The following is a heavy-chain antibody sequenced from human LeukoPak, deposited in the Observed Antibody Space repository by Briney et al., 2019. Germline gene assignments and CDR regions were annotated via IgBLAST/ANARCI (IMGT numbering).Heavy chain of an antibody. V-gene: IGHV1-69*13. Sequence: GASVKVSCKASGGTSSSYAISWVRQAPGQGLEWMGGIIPIFGTANYAQKFQGRVTITADESTSTAYMELSSLRSEDTAVYYCARGDYVWGGYRPSYFDYWGQGTLVTVSS. CDR2: IIPIFGTA. J-gene: IGHJ4*02. CDR3: ARGDYVWGGYRPSYFDY. D-gene: IGHD3-16*02. CDR1: GGTSSSYA.